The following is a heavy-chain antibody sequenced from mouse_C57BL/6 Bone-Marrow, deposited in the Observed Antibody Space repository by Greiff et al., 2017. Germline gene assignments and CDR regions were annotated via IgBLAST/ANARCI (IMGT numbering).Heavy chain of an antibody. V-gene: IGHV1-52*01. Sequence: VQLQQPGAELVRPGSSVKLSCKASGYTFTSYWLHWVKQRPIQGLEWIGNIDPSDSETHCNQKFKDKATLTVDKSSSTAYRQLSSLTSEDSAVYYCAGDWYFDVWGTGTTVTVSS. CDR1: GYTFTSYW. CDR3: AGDWYFDV. CDR2: IDPSDSET. J-gene: IGHJ1*03.